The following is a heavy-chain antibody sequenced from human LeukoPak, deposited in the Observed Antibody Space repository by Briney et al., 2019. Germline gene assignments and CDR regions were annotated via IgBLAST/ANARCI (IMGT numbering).Heavy chain of an antibody. CDR2: IYHSGST. D-gene: IGHD6-6*01. V-gene: IGHV4-30-2*04. Sequence: WIGYIYHSGSTYYNPSLKSRVAISVDRSKNQFSLKLSSVTAADTAVYYCARHFTSSSSPDYWGQGTLVTVSS. J-gene: IGHJ4*02. CDR3: ARHFTSSSSPDY.